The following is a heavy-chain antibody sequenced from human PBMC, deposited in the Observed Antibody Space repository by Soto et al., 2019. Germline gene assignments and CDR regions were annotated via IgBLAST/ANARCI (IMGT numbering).Heavy chain of an antibody. D-gene: IGHD2-21*01. CDR3: VSRIPSWVFDY. V-gene: IGHV3-53*01. J-gene: IGHJ4*01. CDR2: MYAGGDT. CDR1: GLSVSDNY. Sequence: LSCGASGLSVSDNYMGWVRQAPGRGLEWVSVMYAGGDTHYADSVKGRFTISRDKSENTLYLQMNSLRDEDTGVYFCVSRIPSWVFDYWGLGTLVTVSS.